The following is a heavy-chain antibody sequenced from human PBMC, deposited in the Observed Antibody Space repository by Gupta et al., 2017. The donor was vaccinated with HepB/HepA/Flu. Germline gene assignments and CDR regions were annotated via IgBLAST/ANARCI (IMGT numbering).Heavy chain of an antibody. CDR1: GVTVMCIY. CDR3: ARDCSSSSGQMVSGGGREI. Sequence: EVQLVVSGGGLLQPGGSLRLSRAAPGVTVMCIYIRWVRQAPGKGLEWVANSYRDGVTDEADYVKGRFKMSRDTNKNTGYLQMNSLRAEDKAGYYCARDCSSSSGQMVSGGGREIGGKGTRVTFSA. V-gene: IGHV3-53*01. J-gene: IGHJ3*02. D-gene: IGHD2-2*01. CDR2: SYRDGVT.